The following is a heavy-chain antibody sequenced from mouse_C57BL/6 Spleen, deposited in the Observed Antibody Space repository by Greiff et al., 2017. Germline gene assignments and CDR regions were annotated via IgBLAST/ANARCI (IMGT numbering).Heavy chain of an antibody. CDR1: GFTFSDYY. J-gene: IGHJ4*01. CDR2: INHDGSST. Sequence: EVKLMESEGGLVQPGSSMKLSCTASGFTFSDYYMAWVRQGPEKGLEWVANINHDGSSTYYLDSLKSRFIISRDNAKNILYLQMSSLKSEDTATYYCARERDCGGAMDYWGQGTSVTVSS. D-gene: IGHD3-3*01. CDR3: ARERDCGGAMDY. V-gene: IGHV5-16*01.